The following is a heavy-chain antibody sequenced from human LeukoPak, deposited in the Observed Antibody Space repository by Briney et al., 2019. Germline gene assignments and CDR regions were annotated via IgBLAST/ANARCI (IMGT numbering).Heavy chain of an antibody. J-gene: IGHJ4*02. CDR2: IYHSGST. CDR1: GYSISSGYY. Sequence: SETLSLTCTVSGYSISSGYYWGWIRQPPGKGLEWIGYIYHSGSTYYNPSLKSRVTISVDRSKNQFSLKLSSVTAADTAVYYCARIRLGELSLSYDYWGQGTLVTVSS. CDR3: ARIRLGELSLSYDY. D-gene: IGHD3-16*02. V-gene: IGHV4-38-2*02.